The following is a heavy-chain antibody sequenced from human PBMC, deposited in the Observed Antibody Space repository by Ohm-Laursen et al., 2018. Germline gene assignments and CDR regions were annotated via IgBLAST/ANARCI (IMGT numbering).Heavy chain of an antibody. CDR1: GYTFTSYG. CDR3: ARENYYDSSGYYDVDY. Sequence: ASVKVSCKVSGYTFTSYGISWVRQAPGQGLEWMGWISAYNGNTNYAQKLQGRVTMTTDTSTSTAYMELRSLRSDDTAVYYCARENYYDSSGYYDVDYWGQGTLVTVSS. V-gene: IGHV1-18*01. D-gene: IGHD3-22*01. J-gene: IGHJ4*02. CDR2: ISAYNGNT.